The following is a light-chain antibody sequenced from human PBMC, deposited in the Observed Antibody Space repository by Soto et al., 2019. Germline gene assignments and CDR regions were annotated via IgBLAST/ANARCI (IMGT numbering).Light chain of an antibody. CDR1: QSISIN. CDR3: QQYNNWPPT. J-gene: IGKJ2*01. Sequence: EIVMTQSPATLSVYPGERATLSCRASQSISINLAWYQQKPGQAPRLLIDGATTRATGIPGRFSGSGSGTEFTLTIDSLQSEDFAVYHCQQYNNWPPTFGQGTKLAIK. V-gene: IGKV3-15*01. CDR2: GAT.